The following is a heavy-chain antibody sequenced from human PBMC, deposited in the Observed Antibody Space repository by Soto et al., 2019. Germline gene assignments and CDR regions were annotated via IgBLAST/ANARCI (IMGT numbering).Heavy chain of an antibody. CDR2: TDYSGNT. CDR3: ARAVGDPLYYLDY. Sequence: QVQLQESGPGLVRPSETLSLTCTVSSDSISSYYWIWIRQSPGKGLEWIGYTDYSGNTNYNPSLKSRVTISADTDKNQFSLRLSSVTAADTAVYYCARAVGDPLYYLDYWGQGTLVTVSS. J-gene: IGHJ4*02. CDR1: SDSISSYY. V-gene: IGHV4-59*08. D-gene: IGHD6-19*01.